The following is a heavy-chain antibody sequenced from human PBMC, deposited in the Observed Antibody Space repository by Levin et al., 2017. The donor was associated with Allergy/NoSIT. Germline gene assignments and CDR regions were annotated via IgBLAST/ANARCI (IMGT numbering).Heavy chain of an antibody. CDR3: AKEVIAVAGNCFDY. CDR2: ISGSGGST. D-gene: IGHD6-19*01. V-gene: IGHV3-23*01. CDR1: GFTFSSYA. J-gene: IGHJ4*02. Sequence: GESLKISCAASGFTFSSYAMSWVRQAPGKGLEWVSAISGSGGSTYYADSVKGRFTISRDNSKNTLYLQMNSLRAEDTAVYYCAKEVIAVAGNCFDYWGQGTLVTVSS.